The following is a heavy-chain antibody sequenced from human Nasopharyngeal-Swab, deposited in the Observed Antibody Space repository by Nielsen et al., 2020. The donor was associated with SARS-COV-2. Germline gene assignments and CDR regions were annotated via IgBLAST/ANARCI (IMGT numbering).Heavy chain of an antibody. J-gene: IGHJ5*02. D-gene: IGHD3-10*01. CDR3: ARDGGYYGSGSYYH. V-gene: IGHV3-7*01. CDR2: IKQDGSEK. CDR1: GFTFSSYW. Sequence: GESLKISCAASGFTFSSYWMSWVRQAPGEGLEWVANIKQDGSEKYYVDSVKGRFTISRDNAKNSLYLQMNSLRAEDTAVYYCARDGGYYGSGSYYHWGQGTLVTVSS.